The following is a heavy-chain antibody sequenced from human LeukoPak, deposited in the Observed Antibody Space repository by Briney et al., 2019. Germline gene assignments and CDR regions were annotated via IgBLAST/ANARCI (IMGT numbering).Heavy chain of an antibody. V-gene: IGHV4-30-2*01. D-gene: IGHD5-24*01. CDR2: IYHSGST. CDR1: GGSISSGGYS. CDR3: ARGRDGYFDY. J-gene: IGHJ4*02. Sequence: SQTLSLTCAVSGGSISSGGYSWSWIRQPPGKGLEWIGYIYHSGSTYYNPSLKSRVTISVDRSKNQSSLKLSSVTAADTAVYYCARGRDGYFDYWGQGTLVTVSS.